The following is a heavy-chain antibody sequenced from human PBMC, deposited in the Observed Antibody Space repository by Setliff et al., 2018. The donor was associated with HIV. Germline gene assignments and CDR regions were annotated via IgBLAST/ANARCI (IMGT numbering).Heavy chain of an antibody. CDR1: GVSVSSNYYY. V-gene: IGHV4-39*07. Sequence: ETLSLTCKVSGVSVSSNYYYWVWIRQPPGMGLEWIGEVNRGRRTNYNSSLKSRVTISIDTSRNQFSLTVSSVTAADTAVYYCAREIPYSYGGRGHPLWGQGTLVTVSS. J-gene: IGHJ4*02. CDR2: VNRGRRT. D-gene: IGHD3-22*01. CDR3: AREIPYSYGGRGHPL.